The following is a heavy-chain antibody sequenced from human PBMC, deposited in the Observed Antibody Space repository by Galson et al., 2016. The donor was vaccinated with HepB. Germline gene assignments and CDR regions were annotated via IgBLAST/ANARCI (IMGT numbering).Heavy chain of an antibody. CDR1: GYTFINYD. V-gene: IGHV1-8*01. CDR2: MTPNSGNT. Sequence: SVKVSCKASGYTFINYDISWVRQATGQGLEWLGWMTPNSGNTGYAQKFQGRLSLTRDISTSTAYMELSSLKPDDTAVYYCSQNRPFTGDFDYWGQGTLVTVSS. J-gene: IGHJ4*02. D-gene: IGHD7-27*01. CDR3: SQNRPFTGDFDY.